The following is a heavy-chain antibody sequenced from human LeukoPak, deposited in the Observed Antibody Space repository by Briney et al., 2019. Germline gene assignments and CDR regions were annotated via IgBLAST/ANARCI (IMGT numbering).Heavy chain of an antibody. Sequence: ASVKVSCKASGYTFPYYFIHWVRQAPGQGLEWMGWYNPNIGAARYSQKFQGRVTMTRDTSISTAYMELSRLRSDDTAVYYCARAEGHADYWGQGTLVTVSS. V-gene: IGHV1-2*02. CDR1: GYTFPYYF. CDR3: ARAEGHADY. CDR2: YNPNIGAA. J-gene: IGHJ4*02.